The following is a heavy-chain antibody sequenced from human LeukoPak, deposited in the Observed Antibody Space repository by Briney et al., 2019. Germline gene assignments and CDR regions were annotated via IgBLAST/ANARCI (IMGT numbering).Heavy chain of an antibody. CDR1: GGSISSGGSC. Sequence: SETLSLTCAVSGGSISSGGSCWSWIRQPPGKGLEWIGYIYHSGSTYYSPSLESRVTISIDRSKNQFSLKLSSVTAAATAVYYCASQVFADYGDYVGSFDYWGQGTLVTVPS. D-gene: IGHD4-17*01. CDR2: IYHSGST. J-gene: IGHJ4*02. CDR3: ASQVFADYGDYVGSFDY. V-gene: IGHV4-30-2*01.